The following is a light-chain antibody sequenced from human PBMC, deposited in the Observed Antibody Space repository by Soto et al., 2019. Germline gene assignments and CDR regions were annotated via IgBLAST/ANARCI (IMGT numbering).Light chain of an antibody. Sequence: QSVLTQPPSVSGVPGQRITISCTGSSSNIGAGYDVHWYRQLPGTAPKRLMYGKNNRPSGVPGRFSGSKSGTSASLAITGLQAEDEADYYCQSFDSSLIGYVFGTGTKVTVL. CDR2: GKN. V-gene: IGLV1-40*01. CDR3: QSFDSSLIGYV. CDR1: SSNIGAGYD. J-gene: IGLJ1*01.